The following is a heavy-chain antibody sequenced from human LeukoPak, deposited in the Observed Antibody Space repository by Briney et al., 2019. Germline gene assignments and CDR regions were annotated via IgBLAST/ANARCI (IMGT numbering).Heavy chain of an antibody. CDR2: IWYDGSNK. CDR3: AREKGLDY. V-gene: IGHV3-33*01. CDR1: G. Sequence: GXXXXRXXXGXXLEWVAVIWYDGSNKYYADSVKGRFTISRDNSKNTLYLQMNSLRAEDTAVYYCAREKGLDYWGQGTLVTVSS. J-gene: IGHJ4*02.